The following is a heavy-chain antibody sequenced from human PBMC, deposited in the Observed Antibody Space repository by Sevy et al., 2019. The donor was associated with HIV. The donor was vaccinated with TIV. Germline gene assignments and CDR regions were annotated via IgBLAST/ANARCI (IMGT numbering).Heavy chain of an antibody. Sequence: SETLSLTCTVSGDSISGGYYWGWIRQSPGKGLEWIGSIYHSGNTYYNPSLKSRVTISVGTSKNQFSLKLSSVTAADTAVYYCARDRGGDYVTQLDPWGQGTLVTVSS. CDR3: ARDRGGDYVTQLDP. D-gene: IGHD4-17*01. V-gene: IGHV4-38-2*02. J-gene: IGHJ5*02. CDR2: IYHSGNT. CDR1: GDSISGGYY.